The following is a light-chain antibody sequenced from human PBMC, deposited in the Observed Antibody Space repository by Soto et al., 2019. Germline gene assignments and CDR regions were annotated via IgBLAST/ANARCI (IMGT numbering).Light chain of an antibody. CDR1: SSNIGSNT. CDR2: SNN. Sequence: QSVLTQPPSASGTPGQRVTISCSGSSSNIGSNTVNWYQQLPGTAPTLLIYSNNQRPSGVPDRFSGSKSGTSASLAISGLQSEDEADYYCAAWDDSLNGLWVFGGGTKVTVL. J-gene: IGLJ3*02. CDR3: AAWDDSLNGLWV. V-gene: IGLV1-44*01.